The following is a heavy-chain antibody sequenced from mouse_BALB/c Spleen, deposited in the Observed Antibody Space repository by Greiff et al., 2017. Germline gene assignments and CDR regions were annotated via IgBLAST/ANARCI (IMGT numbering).Heavy chain of an antibody. Sequence: VQLQQSGPELVKPGASMKISCKASGYSFTGYTMHWVKQSPGKNLEWIGLINPNNGGTSYNQKFKGKATLTVDKSSSTAYMQLLSLTSADSAVYYGARERYDGGGAMDYWGQGTSVTVSA. V-gene: IGHV1-18*01. J-gene: IGHJ4*01. CDR3: ARERYDGGGAMDY. CDR1: GYSFTGYT. CDR2: INPNNGGT. D-gene: IGHD2-14*01.